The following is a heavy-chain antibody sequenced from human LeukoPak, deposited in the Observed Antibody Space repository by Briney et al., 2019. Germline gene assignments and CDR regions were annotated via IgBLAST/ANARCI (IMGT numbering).Heavy chain of an antibody. V-gene: IGHV1-69*04. Sequence: ASVKVSCKASGGTFSSYAISWVRQAPGQGLEWMGRIIPILGIANYAQKFQGRVTITADKSTSTAYMELSSLRSEDTAVYYCARDPHLGYCSGGSCYFDYWGQGTLVTVSS. CDR3: ARDPHLGYCSGGSCYFDY. D-gene: IGHD2-15*01. J-gene: IGHJ4*02. CDR2: IIPILGIA. CDR1: GGTFSSYA.